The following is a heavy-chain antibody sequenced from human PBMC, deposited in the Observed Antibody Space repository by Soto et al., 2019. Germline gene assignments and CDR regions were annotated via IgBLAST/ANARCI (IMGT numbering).Heavy chain of an antibody. CDR1: GYTFTSYA. CDR3: AREGFGSRYCSGGSCYGSGAFDI. CDR2: INAGNGNT. V-gene: IGHV1-3*01. Sequence: QVPLVQSGAEVKKPGASVKVSCKASGYTFTSYAMHWVRQAPGQRLEWMGWINAGNGNTKYSQKFQGRVTITRDTSASTAYMELSSLRSEDTAVYYCAREGFGSRYCSGGSCYGSGAFDIWGQGTMVTVSS. J-gene: IGHJ3*02. D-gene: IGHD2-15*01.